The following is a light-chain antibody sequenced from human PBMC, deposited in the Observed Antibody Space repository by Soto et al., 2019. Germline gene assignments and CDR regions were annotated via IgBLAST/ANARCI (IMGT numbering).Light chain of an antibody. CDR3: QQRSNWPPIT. V-gene: IGKV3-11*01. Sequence: VVMTHSKAYLTVSPGERATLSCRASRRVSKRLAWYQRKPGNAPWLLIFGAYPGASGTPSRFSGSGSRTDFTLTISSLEPEDFAVYYCQQRSNWPPITFGQGTRLAIK. CDR1: RRVSKR. CDR2: GAY. J-gene: IGKJ5*01.